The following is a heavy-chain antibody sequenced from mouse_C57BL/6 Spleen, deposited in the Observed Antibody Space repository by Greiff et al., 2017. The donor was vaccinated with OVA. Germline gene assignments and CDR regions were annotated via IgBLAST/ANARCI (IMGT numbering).Heavy chain of an antibody. CDR1: GYSFTSYY. D-gene: IGHD2-3*01. J-gene: IGHJ1*03. V-gene: IGHV1-66*01. Sequence: VQLQQSGPELVKPGASVKISCKASGYSFTSYYIHWVKQRPGQGLEWIGWIYPGSGNTKYNEKFKGKATLTADTSSSTAYMQLSSLTSEDSAVYDCAREENDGYNGGYFDVWGTGTTVTVSS. CDR3: AREENDGYNGGYFDV. CDR2: IYPGSGNT.